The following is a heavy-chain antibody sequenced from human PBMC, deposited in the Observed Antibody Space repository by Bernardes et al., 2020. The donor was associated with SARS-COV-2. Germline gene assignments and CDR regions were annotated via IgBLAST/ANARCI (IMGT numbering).Heavy chain of an antibody. Sequence: SESLSLSCTVSGCSISSYYLSWIRQPAGKGLEWIGRIYTSGSTNYNPSPKSRVIMSADTTKNQFPLKQISVTAADTAVYYCARDGLNVDTAMVNYYYYYYGMDVWGQGTTVTVSS. J-gene: IGHJ6*02. CDR3: ARDGLNVDTAMVNYYYYYYGMDV. D-gene: IGHD5-18*01. CDR1: GCSISSYY. V-gene: IGHV4-4*07. CDR2: IYTSGST.